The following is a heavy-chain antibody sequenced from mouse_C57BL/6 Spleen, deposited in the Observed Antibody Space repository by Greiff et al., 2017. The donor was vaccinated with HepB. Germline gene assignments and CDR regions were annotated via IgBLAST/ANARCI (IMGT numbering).Heavy chain of an antibody. CDR3: ARSEGYYGNYEGAMDY. J-gene: IGHJ4*01. Sequence: QVQLQQPGAELVRPGSSVKLSCKASGYTFTSYWMHWVKQRPIQGLEWIGNIDPSDSETHYNQKFKDKATLTVDKSSSTAYMQLSSLTSEDSAVYYCARSEGYYGNYEGAMDYWGQGTSVTVSS. CDR2: IDPSDSET. V-gene: IGHV1-52*01. D-gene: IGHD2-1*01. CDR1: GYTFTSYW.